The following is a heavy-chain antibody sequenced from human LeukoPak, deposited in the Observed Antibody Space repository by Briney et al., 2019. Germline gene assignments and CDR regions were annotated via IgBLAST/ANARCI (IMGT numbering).Heavy chain of an antibody. D-gene: IGHD5-18*01. CDR1: GGSISSRSYY. CDR3: ARRWKAGYSDAFDI. J-gene: IGHJ3*02. Sequence: SETLSLTCTVSGGSISSRSYYWGWIRQPPGKGLEWIGSIYYSGSTYYNPSLKSRVTISVDTSKNQFSLKLSSVTAADTVVYYCARRWKAGYSDAFDIWGQGTMVTVSS. V-gene: IGHV4-39*01. CDR2: IYYSGST.